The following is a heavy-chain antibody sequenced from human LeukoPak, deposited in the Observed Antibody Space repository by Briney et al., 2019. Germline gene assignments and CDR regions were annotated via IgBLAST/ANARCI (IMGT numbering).Heavy chain of an antibody. V-gene: IGHV4-34*01. CDR3: ARGTTYSSSWYQVVWFDP. D-gene: IGHD6-13*01. J-gene: IGHJ5*02. CDR1: GGSFSGYY. Sequence: SVTLSLTCAVYGGSFSGYYWSWIRQPPGKGLEWIGEINHSGSTNYNPSLKSRVTISVDTSKNQFSLKLSSVTAADTAVYYCARGTTYSSSWYQVVWFDPWGQGTLVTVSS. CDR2: INHSGST.